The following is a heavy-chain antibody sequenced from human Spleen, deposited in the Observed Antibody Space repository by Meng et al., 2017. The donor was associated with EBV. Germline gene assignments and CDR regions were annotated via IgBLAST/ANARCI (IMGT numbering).Heavy chain of an antibody. CDR1: GFSLRTRGVG. CDR2: IYWDDDQ. CDR3: AHIIAARPFDY. Sequence: QITLKESGPTLVKPTXTLTLTCPFSGFSLRTRGVGVGWIRQPPGKALEWLAVIYWDDDQRYSPSLKSRLTITKDTSKDQVVLTMTNMDPVDAATYYCAHIIAARPFDYWGPGTLVTVSS. V-gene: IGHV2-5*02. J-gene: IGHJ4*02. D-gene: IGHD6-6*01.